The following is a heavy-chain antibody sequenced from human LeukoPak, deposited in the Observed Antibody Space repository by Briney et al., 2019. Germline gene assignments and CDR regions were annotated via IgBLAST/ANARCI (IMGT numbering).Heavy chain of an antibody. D-gene: IGHD4-11*01. CDR2: FKTNYNQV. CDR1: GFTFSDYA. V-gene: IGHV3-23*05. J-gene: IGHJ4*02. CDR3: ARSVPDYTRFDF. Sequence: QAGGSLRLSCVASGFTFSDYAMNWVRQAPGKGLEWVSTFKTNYNQVYYAESVRGRFTISTDNSKNTAYLQMNSLRVEDTALCYCARSVPDYTRFDFWGQGALVTVSS.